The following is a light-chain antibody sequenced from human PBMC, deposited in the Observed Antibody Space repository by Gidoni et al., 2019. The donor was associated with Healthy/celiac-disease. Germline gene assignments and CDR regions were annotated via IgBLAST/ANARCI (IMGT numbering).Light chain of an antibody. CDR2: AAS. V-gene: IGKV1-NL1*01. CDR1: QGISNS. Sequence: DIQMTQSPSSLSASVGDRVTITCRASQGISNSLAWYQQRPGKAPKLLLYAASRLESGVPSRFSGSGSETDYTLTISSLQPEDFATYYCQQYYSTLMYTFGQXTKLEIK. CDR3: QQYYSTLMYT. J-gene: IGKJ2*01.